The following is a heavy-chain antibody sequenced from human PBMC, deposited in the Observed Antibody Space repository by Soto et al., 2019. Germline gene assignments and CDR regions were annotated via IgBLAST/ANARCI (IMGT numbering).Heavy chain of an antibody. D-gene: IGHD2-15*01. CDR2: IYYRSKWFH. V-gene: IGHV6-1*01. CDR1: GDSVSSNGAC. Sequence: SQTLSLTCVISGDSVSSNGACWNWIRQSPSRGLQWLGRIYYRSKWFHDYAASVESRMAINPDTSRNQSSLQLNYVTPEDTAVYYCARVHCSAGTCLDGLDFWGQGTTVTVSS. CDR3: ARVHCSAGTCLDGLDF. J-gene: IGHJ6*02.